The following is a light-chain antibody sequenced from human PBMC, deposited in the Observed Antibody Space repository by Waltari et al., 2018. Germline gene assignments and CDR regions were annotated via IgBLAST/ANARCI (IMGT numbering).Light chain of an antibody. Sequence: IHMTQPPSPAVAAVGDRATTSCRPSQGISSWFAWFQQKPGKAPKLLIYGASTLQSGVPSRFSGSGSGTDFTLTISSLQPEDFATYYCQQTNRFPPSFGGGTKVEIK. V-gene: IGKV1D-12*01. J-gene: IGKJ4*01. CDR1: QGISSW. CDR2: GAS. CDR3: QQTNRFPPS.